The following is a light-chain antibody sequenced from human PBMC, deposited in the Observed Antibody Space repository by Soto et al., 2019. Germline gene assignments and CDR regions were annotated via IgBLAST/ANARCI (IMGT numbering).Light chain of an antibody. J-gene: IGKJ5*01. CDR3: QQYKNWPP. V-gene: IGKV3-15*01. CDR2: GAS. Sequence: EIVLTQSPGTLSLSPWERATLSCSASQSVSNNYLAWYQQKPGQAPRLLIYGASTRATGIPVRFSGSGFGTEFTLTISSLQSEDFAVYYCQQYKNWPPFGQGTRLEIK. CDR1: QSVSNN.